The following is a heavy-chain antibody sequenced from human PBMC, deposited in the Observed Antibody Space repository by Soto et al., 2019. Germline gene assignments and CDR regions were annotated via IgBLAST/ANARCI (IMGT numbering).Heavy chain of an antibody. Sequence: QVQLVESGGGVVQPGRSLRLSCAASGFTFSSYGMHWVRQAPGKGLEWVAVISYDGSNKYYADSVKGRFTISRDNSKNTLYLQMNSLRAEDTAVYYCASEGGTTVVNPGGDYYYYGMDVWGQGTTVTVSS. D-gene: IGHD4-17*01. CDR1: GFTFSSYG. CDR2: ISYDGSNK. J-gene: IGHJ6*02. CDR3: ASEGGTTVVNPGGDYYYYGMDV. V-gene: IGHV3-30*03.